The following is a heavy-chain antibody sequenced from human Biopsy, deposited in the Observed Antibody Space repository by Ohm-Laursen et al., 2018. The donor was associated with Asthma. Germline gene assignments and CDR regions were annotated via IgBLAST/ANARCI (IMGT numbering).Heavy chain of an antibody. Sequence: GSSVKVSCKASGYTFTSYAMHWVRQAPGQGLEWMGGIIPIFGSSNYAQRFQGRVTITADIFTRTVYMELSGLRSEDTAVYYCARPYYDSSGYYYENLSFDYWGQGTLVTVSS. J-gene: IGHJ4*02. CDR3: ARPYYDSSGYYYENLSFDY. V-gene: IGHV1-69*06. CDR1: GYTFTSYA. CDR2: IIPIFGSS. D-gene: IGHD3-22*01.